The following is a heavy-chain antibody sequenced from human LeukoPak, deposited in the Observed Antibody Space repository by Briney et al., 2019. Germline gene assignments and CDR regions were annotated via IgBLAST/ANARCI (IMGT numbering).Heavy chain of an antibody. CDR3: ARCSSSWGSYYYGMDV. D-gene: IGHD6-13*01. CDR1: GFTVSSNS. J-gene: IGHJ6*02. V-gene: IGHV3-53*04. CDR2: IYSGGST. Sequence: GGSLRLSCAASGFTVSSNSMSWVRQAPGKGLEWVSVIYSGGSTYYADSVKGRFTISRHNSKNTLYLQMNSLRAEDTAVYYCARCSSSWGSYYYGMDVWGQGTTVTVSS.